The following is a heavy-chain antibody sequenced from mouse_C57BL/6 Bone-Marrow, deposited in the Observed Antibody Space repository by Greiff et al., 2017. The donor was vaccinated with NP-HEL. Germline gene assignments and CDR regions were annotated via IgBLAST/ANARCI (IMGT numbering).Heavy chain of an antibody. D-gene: IGHD2-2*01. V-gene: IGHV5-17*01. Sequence: VQLKESGGGLVKPGGSLKLSCAASGFTFSDYGMHWVRQAPEKGLEWVAYISSGSSTIYYADTVKGRFTISRDNAKNTLFLQMTSLRSEDTAMYYCARQRAGYPAWFAYWGQGTLVTVSA. CDR3: ARQRAGYPAWFAY. J-gene: IGHJ3*01. CDR1: GFTFSDYG. CDR2: ISSGSSTI.